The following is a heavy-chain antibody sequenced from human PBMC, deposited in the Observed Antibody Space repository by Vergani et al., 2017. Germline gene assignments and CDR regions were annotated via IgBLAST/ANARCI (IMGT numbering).Heavy chain of an antibody. CDR2: IYHSGST. D-gene: IGHD3-22*01. Sequence: QVQLQESGPGLVKPSETLSLTCAVSGHSISSGYYWGWIRQPPGKGLEWIGSIYHSGSTYYNPSLKSRVTISVDTSKNQFSLKLSSVTAADTAVYYCARLLAIGSGYFDYWGQGTLVTVSS. J-gene: IGHJ4*02. CDR1: GHSISSGYY. CDR3: ARLLAIGSGYFDY. V-gene: IGHV4-38-2*01.